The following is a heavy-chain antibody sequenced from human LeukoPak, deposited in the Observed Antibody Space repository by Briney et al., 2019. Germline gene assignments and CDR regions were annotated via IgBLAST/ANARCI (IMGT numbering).Heavy chain of an antibody. V-gene: IGHV3-48*01. J-gene: IGHJ4*02. CDR3: AKDMGYTFGHAFDY. CDR2: IGTSSTTI. Sequence: GGSLRLSCAASGFTFSSYTMNWVRQPPGKGLEWVSNIGTSSTTIYYADSVKGRFTISRDNTKNTLYLQMNSLRTEDTAVYYCAKDMGYTFGHAFDYWGQGTLVTVSS. D-gene: IGHD5-18*01. CDR1: GFTFSSYT.